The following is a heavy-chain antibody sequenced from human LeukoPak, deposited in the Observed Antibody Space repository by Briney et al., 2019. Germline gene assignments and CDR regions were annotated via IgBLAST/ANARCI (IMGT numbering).Heavy chain of an antibody. D-gene: IGHD4-17*01. Sequence: GGSLRLSCTASGFTFGDYAMSWVRQAPGKGLEWVGFIRSKAYGGTTEYAASVKGRFTISRDDSKSIAYLQMNSLKNEDTAVYYCTRAGNDYGAYIDYWGQGTLVTVSS. J-gene: IGHJ4*02. CDR3: TRAGNDYGAYIDY. V-gene: IGHV3-49*04. CDR1: GFTFGDYA. CDR2: IRSKAYGGTT.